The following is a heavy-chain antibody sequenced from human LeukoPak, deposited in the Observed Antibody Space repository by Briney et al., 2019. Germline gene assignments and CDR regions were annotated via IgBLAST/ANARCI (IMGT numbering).Heavy chain of an antibody. CDR3: ARTPIRYCSGGSCYWYGMDV. J-gene: IGHJ6*02. D-gene: IGHD2-15*01. Sequence: GRSLRLSCAASGFTFSSYGMHWVRQAPGKGLEWVAVIWYDGSNKYYADSVKGRFTISRDNSKNRLYLQMNSLRAEDTAVYYCARTPIRYCSGGSCYWYGMDVWGQGATVTVSS. CDR1: GFTFSSYG. CDR2: IWYDGSNK. V-gene: IGHV3-33*01.